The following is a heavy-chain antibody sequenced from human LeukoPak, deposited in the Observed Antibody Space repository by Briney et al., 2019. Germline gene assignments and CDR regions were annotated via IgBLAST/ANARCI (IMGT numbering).Heavy chain of an antibody. J-gene: IGHJ6*02. CDR1: GFTFGDFA. D-gene: IGHD6-13*01. CDR2: IRSKGYGGAT. CDR3: TSPIAAGYYFYGMDV. Sequence: GGSLRLSCKASGFTFGDFAMSWVRQAPGKGLQWVGFIRSKGYGGATEYVASVKGRFTISRDDSKSIAYLQMNSLKTEDTAVYYCTSPIAAGYYFYGMDVWGQGTTVTVSS. V-gene: IGHV3-49*04.